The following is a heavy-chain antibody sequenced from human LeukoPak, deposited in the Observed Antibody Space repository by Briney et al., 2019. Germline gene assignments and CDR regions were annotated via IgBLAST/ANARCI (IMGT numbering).Heavy chain of an antibody. D-gene: IGHD3-10*01. J-gene: IGHJ6*02. Sequence: PSETLSLTCTVSGGSISSYYWSWIRQPPRKGLEWIGYIYYSGSTNYNPSLKSRVTISVDTSKNQFSLKLSSVTAADTAVYYCARVIAYYGSGSYYPAYYYGMDVWGQGTTVTVSS. CDR1: GGSISSYY. CDR2: IYYSGST. CDR3: ARVIAYYGSGSYYPAYYYGMDV. V-gene: IGHV4-59*01.